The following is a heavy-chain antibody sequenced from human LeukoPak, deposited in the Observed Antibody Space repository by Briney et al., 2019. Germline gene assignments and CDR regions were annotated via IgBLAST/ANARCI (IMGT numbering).Heavy chain of an antibody. Sequence: GGSLGLSCAASGFTFSGYSMTWIRQAPGKGLEWVSHISNSGSIYADSVKGRFTISRDNAKNSLYLQMNSLRAEDTAVYYCARDGNFDIWGQGTMVTVSS. V-gene: IGHV3-11*04. CDR3: ARDGNFDI. J-gene: IGHJ3*02. CDR2: ISNSGSI. CDR1: GFTFSGYS.